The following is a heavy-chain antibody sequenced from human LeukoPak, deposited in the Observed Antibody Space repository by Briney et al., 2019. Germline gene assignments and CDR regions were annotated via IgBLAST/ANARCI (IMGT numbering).Heavy chain of an antibody. CDR3: ARGQKYRSGYTVTELGSGYFDY. CDR1: GVSISSNLW. D-gene: IGHD5-18*01. CDR2: IHHSGSI. J-gene: IGHJ4*02. V-gene: IGHV4-4*02. Sequence: SETLSLTCAVSGVSISSNLWWTWVRQPPGKGLEWIAEIHHSGSINYNPSLKSRVTISVDTSKNQFSLRLSSVTAADTAVYYCARGQKYRSGYTVTELGSGYFDYWDQGTLVTVSS.